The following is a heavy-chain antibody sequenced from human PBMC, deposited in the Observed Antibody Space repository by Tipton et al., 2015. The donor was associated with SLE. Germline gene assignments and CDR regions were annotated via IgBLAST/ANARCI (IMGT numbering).Heavy chain of an antibody. CDR2: IYYSGST. D-gene: IGHD6-19*01. CDR1: GGSISSYY. J-gene: IGHJ4*02. CDR3: ARSMRVGSEDY. V-gene: IGHV4-59*01. Sequence: TLSLTCTVSGGSISSYYWSWIRQPPGKGLEWIGYIYYSGSTTYNPSLKSRVTISVDASKNQFSLKLSSVTAADTAVYYCARSMRVGSEDYWGQGTLVTVSS.